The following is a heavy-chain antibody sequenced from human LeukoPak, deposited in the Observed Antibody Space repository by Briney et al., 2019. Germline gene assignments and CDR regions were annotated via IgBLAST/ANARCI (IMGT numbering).Heavy chain of an antibody. CDR2: ISNDGSYK. J-gene: IGHJ6*03. CDR1: GFTFSSYA. V-gene: IGHV3-30*04. CDR3: ARGNSYGYSYYYYYMDV. D-gene: IGHD5-18*01. Sequence: GRSLRLSCAASGFTFSSYAMHWVRQAPGKGLEWVAVISNDGSYKYYADSVKGRFTISRDNSKNTLYLQMNSLRAEDTAVYYCARGNSYGYSYYYYYMDVWGKGTTVTVSS.